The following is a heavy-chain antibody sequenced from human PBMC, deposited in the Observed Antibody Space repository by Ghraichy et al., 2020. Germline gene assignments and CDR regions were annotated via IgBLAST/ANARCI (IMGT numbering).Heavy chain of an antibody. V-gene: IGHV2-5*02. CDR2: IYWDDDK. D-gene: IGHD3-9*01. J-gene: IGHJ4*02. CDR3: AHSPVRYYDILTGYTPFDY. CDR1: GFSLSTSGVG. Sequence: SGPTLVKPTQTLTLTCTFSGFSLSTSGVGVGWIRQPPGKALEWLALIYWDDDKRYSPSLKSRLTITKDTSKNQVVLTMTNMDPVDTATYYCAHSPVRYYDILTGYTPFDYWGQGTLVTVSS.